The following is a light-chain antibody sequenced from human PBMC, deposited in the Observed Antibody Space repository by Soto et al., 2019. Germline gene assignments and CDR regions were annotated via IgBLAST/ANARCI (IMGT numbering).Light chain of an antibody. J-gene: IGLJ3*02. CDR2: VNSDGSH. V-gene: IGLV4-69*01. Sequence: QPVLTQSPSASASLGASVKLTCTLSSGHSSYAIAWHQQQPEKGPRHLMKVNSDGSHTKGDGIPDRFSGSSSGAERYLTISSLQSEDEADYYCQTWGTGIQVFGGGTKLTVL. CDR1: SGHSSYA. CDR3: QTWGTGIQV.